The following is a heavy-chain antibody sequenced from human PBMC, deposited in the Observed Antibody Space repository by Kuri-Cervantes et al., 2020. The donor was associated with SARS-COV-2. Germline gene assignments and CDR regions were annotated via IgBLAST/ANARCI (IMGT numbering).Heavy chain of an antibody. V-gene: IGHV1-2*02. Sequence: ASVKVSCKASGYTFTGYYMHWVRQAPGQGLEWMGWINPNSGGTNYAQKFQGRVTMTRDTSTSTVYMELRSLRSDDTAVYYCARDLMTTVTTGAFDIWGQGTMVTVSS. CDR3: ARDLMTTVTTGAFDI. CDR2: INPNSGGT. D-gene: IGHD4-17*01. CDR1: GYTFTGYY. J-gene: IGHJ3*02.